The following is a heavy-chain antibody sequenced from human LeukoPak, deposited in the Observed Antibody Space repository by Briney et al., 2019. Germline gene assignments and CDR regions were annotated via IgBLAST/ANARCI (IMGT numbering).Heavy chain of an antibody. CDR3: ARVNFYDSSGLNAFDI. CDR1: GYSISSGYY. V-gene: IGHV4-38-2*02. D-gene: IGHD3-22*01. Sequence: SETLSLTCTVSGYSISSGYYWGWIRQPPGKGLEWIGSIYHSGSTYYNPSLKSRVTISVDTSKNQFSLKLSSVTAADTAVYYCARVNFYDSSGLNAFDIWGQGTMVTVSS. J-gene: IGHJ3*02. CDR2: IYHSGST.